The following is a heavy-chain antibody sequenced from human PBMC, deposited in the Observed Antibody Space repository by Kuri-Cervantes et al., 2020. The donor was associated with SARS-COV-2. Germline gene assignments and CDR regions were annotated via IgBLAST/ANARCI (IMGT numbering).Heavy chain of an antibody. CDR3: ANTIVVVPAASPDAFDI. J-gene: IGHJ3*02. Sequence: SETLSLTCTVSNGSISSYSWSWIRQPPGKGLEWIGYIYHSGSTNCNPSLKSRVTISIDTSKSQFSLKLSSVTAADTAVYYCANTIVVVPAASPDAFDIWGQGTMVTVSS. CDR2: IYHSGST. CDR1: NGSISSYS. V-gene: IGHV4-4*09. D-gene: IGHD2-2*01.